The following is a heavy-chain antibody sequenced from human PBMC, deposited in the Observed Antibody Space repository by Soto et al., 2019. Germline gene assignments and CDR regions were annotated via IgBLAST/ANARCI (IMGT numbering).Heavy chain of an antibody. J-gene: IGHJ3*02. CDR2: INAGNGIT. V-gene: IGHV1-3*01. D-gene: IGHD3-22*01. CDR3: ASDTYDSSGSYAFDT. Sequence: QVQLVQSGAEVKKPGASVKVSCKASGYTFTSYAMHWVRQAPGQRREWMGWINAGNGITKDAQKFQGRVTITMDTSASTAYRELSSLSSEDTAVYYCASDTYDSSGSYAFDTWGQGTKVTVSS. CDR1: GYTFTSYA.